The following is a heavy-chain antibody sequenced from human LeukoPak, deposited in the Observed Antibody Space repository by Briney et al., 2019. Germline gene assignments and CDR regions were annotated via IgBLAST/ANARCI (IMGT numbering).Heavy chain of an antibody. CDR2: INPDGRDT. J-gene: IGHJ1*01. D-gene: IGHD2-21*02. Sequence: PGGSLRLSCVVSGFTFNRRWMNWVRQAPGKGLEWVAHINPDGRDTYYVDSVKGRFTISRDNAQNSMYLQMNGLRVEDTAVYYCTSWGDTTAEYFQRWGQGTLVTVSS. CDR3: TSWGDTTAEYFQR. V-gene: IGHV3-7*01. CDR1: GFTFNRRW.